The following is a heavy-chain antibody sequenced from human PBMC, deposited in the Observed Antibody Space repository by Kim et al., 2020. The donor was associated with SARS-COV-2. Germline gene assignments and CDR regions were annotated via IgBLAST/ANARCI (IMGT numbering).Heavy chain of an antibody. V-gene: IGHV3-23*01. Sequence: NSVKGRFTIPRDHSKNTLYLQMNSLRAEDTAVYYCAKCGAFNKVGASAYWGQGTLVTVSS. J-gene: IGHJ4*02. CDR3: AKCGAFNKVGASAY. D-gene: IGHD1-26*01.